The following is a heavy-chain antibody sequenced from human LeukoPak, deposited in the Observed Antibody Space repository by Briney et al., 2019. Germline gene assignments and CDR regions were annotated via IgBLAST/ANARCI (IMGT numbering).Heavy chain of an antibody. CDR3: VQRIAAAGTFDY. CDR1: GFSLTTSGEG. CDR2: IYWDDDK. J-gene: IGHJ4*02. V-gene: IGHV2-5*02. Sequence: SGPTLVKPTQTLTLTCTFSGFSLTTSGEGVDWIRQPPGKALEWLALIYWDDDKRYSPSLKSRLTITKDTSKNQVVLTMTNMDPVDTATYYCVQRIAAAGTFDYWGQGTLVTVSS. D-gene: IGHD6-13*01.